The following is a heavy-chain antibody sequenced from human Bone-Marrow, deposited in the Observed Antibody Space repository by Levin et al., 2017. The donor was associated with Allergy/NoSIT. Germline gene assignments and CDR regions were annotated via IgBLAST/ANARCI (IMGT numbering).Heavy chain of an antibody. D-gene: IGHD3-22*01. CDR2: IYYSGST. J-gene: IGHJ4*02. CDR1: GASMSSYF. CDR3: ARHFYYYDSSGYPSYIDS. V-gene: IGHV4-59*08. Sequence: SQTLSLTCTVSGASMSSYFWSWTRQPPGKGLEWIGYIYYSGSTNYNSSLKSRVTMSVETSKNQFTLKLTSVTAADTAVYYCARHFYYYDSSGYPSYIDSWGQGTLVTVSS.